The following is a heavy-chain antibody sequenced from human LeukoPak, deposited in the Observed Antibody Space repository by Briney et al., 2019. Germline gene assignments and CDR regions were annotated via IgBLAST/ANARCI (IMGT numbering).Heavy chain of an antibody. CDR2: ISGSGGST. CDR3: AIYGSGSYGMAHFDY. D-gene: IGHD3-10*01. CDR1: GFTFSSYA. Sequence: GGSLRLSCAASGFTFSSYAVSWVRQAPGKGLEWVSDISGSGGSTYYADSVKGRFTISRDNSKNTLYLQMNSLRAEDTAVYYCAIYGSGSYGMAHFDYWGQGTLVTVSS. J-gene: IGHJ4*02. V-gene: IGHV3-23*01.